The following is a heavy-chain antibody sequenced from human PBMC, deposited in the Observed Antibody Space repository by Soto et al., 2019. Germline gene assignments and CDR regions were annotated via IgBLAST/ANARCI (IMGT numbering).Heavy chain of an antibody. J-gene: IGHJ5*02. D-gene: IGHD3-10*01. V-gene: IGHV4-59*04. CDR2: IYYSGST. Sequence: PSETLSLTCTVSGGSISSYYWSWIRQPPGKGLEWIGNIYYSGSTYYNPSLNSRVTISVDTSENQFSLKLSSVTAADTAVYYCTNSNWFDPWGQGTLVTVSS. CDR3: TNSNWFDP. CDR1: GGSISSYY.